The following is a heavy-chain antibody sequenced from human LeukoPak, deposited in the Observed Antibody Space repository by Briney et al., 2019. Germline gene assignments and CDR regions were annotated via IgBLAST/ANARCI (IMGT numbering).Heavy chain of an antibody. V-gene: IGHV4-34*01. Sequence: SETLSLTCAVYGGSFSGYYWSWIRQPPGKGLEWIGEINHSGSTNYNPSLKSRVTISVDTSKNQFSLKLSSVTAADTAVYYCARGNYVWGSYRYTAYGYWGQGTLVTVPS. CDR3: ARGNYVWGSYRYTAYGY. J-gene: IGHJ4*02. D-gene: IGHD3-16*02. CDR1: GGSFSGYY. CDR2: INHSGST.